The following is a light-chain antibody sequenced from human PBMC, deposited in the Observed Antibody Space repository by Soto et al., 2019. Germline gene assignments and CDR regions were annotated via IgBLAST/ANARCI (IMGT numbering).Light chain of an antibody. J-gene: IGKJ3*01. CDR1: QSVSSSY. Sequence: EIEWTQSPGTLSLSPGERATLSCRASQSVSSSYLAWYQQKPGQAPRLLIYGASSRATGIPDRFSGSGSGTDFTLTISRQEPTDFAVYYYQQCGSSPLFTLGPGTKVDIK. V-gene: IGKV3-20*01. CDR3: QQCGSSPLFT. CDR2: GAS.